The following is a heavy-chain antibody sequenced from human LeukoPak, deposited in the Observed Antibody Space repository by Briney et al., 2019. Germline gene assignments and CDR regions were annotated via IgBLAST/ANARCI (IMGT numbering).Heavy chain of an antibody. CDR1: TFRVSNSY. CDR3: ARLQIVVDQDY. V-gene: IGHV3-53*01. Sequence: GGSLRLSCATSTFRVSNSYMGWVRQAPGKGLEWVSIIYSADITYYVDSVKGRFTISRDNSKNSLYLQMNSLRAEDTAVYYRARLQIVVDQDYWGQGTLVTVSS. J-gene: IGHJ4*02. D-gene: IGHD3-22*01. CDR2: IYSADIT.